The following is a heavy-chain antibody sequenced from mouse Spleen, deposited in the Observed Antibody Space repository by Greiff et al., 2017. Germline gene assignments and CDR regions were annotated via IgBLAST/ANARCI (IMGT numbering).Heavy chain of an antibody. J-gene: IGHJ2*01. CDR1: GYTFTSYW. D-gene: IGHD2-14*01. V-gene: IGHV1-69*01. CDR2: IDPSDSYT. Sequence: VQLQQPGAELVMPGASVKLSCKASGYTFTSYWMHWVKQRPGQGLEWIGEIDPSDSYTNYNQKFKGKATLTVDKSSSTAYMQLSSLTSEDSAVYYCASPAYYRFEALDYWGQGTTLTVSS. CDR3: ASPAYYRFEALDY.